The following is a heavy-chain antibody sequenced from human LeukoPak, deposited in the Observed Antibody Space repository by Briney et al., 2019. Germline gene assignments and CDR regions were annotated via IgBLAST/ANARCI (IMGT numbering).Heavy chain of an antibody. D-gene: IGHD3-16*01. CDR2: IYSGDNT. Sequence: PGGSLRLSCAASGFTFSSSSMNWVRQAPGKGLEWVSVIYSGDNTYYVESVKGRFTISRDNSKNTLFLQMNRLRAEDTAVYYCAGRRVLDASFDYWGQGTLVTVSS. CDR3: AGRRVLDASFDY. J-gene: IGHJ4*02. CDR1: GFTFSSSS. V-gene: IGHV3-66*02.